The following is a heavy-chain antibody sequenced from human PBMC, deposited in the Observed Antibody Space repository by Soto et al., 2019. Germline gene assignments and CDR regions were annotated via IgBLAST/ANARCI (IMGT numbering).Heavy chain of an antibody. J-gene: IGHJ5*02. Sequence: SVKVSCKASGGTFSSYAISWVRQAPGQGLEWMGGIIPIFGTANYAQKFQGRVTITADESTSTAYMELSSLRSEDTAVYYCARVNYYDILTGYNNWFDPWGQGTLVTVSS. CDR1: GGTFSSYA. V-gene: IGHV1-69*13. CDR2: IIPIFGTA. D-gene: IGHD3-9*01. CDR3: ARVNYYDILTGYNNWFDP.